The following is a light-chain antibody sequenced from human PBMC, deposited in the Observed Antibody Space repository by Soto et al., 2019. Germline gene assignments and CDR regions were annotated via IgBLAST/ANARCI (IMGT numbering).Light chain of an antibody. CDR2: AAS. CDR3: QKYNSAPHT. V-gene: IGKV1-27*01. J-gene: IGKJ2*01. Sequence: DIQMTQYPSSLSASVGDRVTITCGASQGISNYLAWYQQKPGKVPKLLIYAASTLQSGVPSRFSGSGSGTDFTLTISSLQPEDVATYYCQKYNSAPHTFGQGTKLEIK. CDR1: QGISNY.